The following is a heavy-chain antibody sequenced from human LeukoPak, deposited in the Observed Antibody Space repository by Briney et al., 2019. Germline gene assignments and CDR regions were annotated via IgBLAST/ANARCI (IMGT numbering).Heavy chain of an antibody. CDR3: AKSPQWLVPSWFDP. V-gene: IGHV3-23*01. Sequence: GWSLRLFCAASGFTFSSNAMSWVRQAPGKGLEWVSGTSGSGGATYYADSVKGRFSISRDNSKNTLYLQMNSLRAEDTAIYYCAKSPQWLVPSWFDPWGQGTLVTVSS. D-gene: IGHD6-19*01. CDR2: TSGSGGAT. J-gene: IGHJ5*02. CDR1: GFTFSSNA.